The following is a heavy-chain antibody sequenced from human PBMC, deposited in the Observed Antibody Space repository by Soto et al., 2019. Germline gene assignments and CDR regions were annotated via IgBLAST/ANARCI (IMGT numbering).Heavy chain of an antibody. Sequence: PSETLSLTCAVYGGSFSGYYWSWIRQPPGKGLEWIGEINHSGSTNYNPFLKSRVTISVDTSKNQFSLKLSSVTAADTAVYYCARTYSSSWSPFDYWGQGTLVTVS. J-gene: IGHJ4*02. V-gene: IGHV4-34*01. CDR3: ARTYSSSWSPFDY. CDR2: INHSGST. CDR1: GGSFSGYY. D-gene: IGHD6-13*01.